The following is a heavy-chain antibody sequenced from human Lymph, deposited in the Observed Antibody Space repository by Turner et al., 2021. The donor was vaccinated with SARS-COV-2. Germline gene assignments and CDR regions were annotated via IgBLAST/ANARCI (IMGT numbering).Heavy chain of an antibody. D-gene: IGHD3-22*01. CDR2: IGGSGGST. V-gene: IGHV3-23*01. Sequence: EVQLLESGGGLVQPGGSLRLSCAASGFTFSSYAMRWVRQAPGKGLEWVSTIGGSGGSTYYADSVKGRFTISRDNSKNTLYLQMNSLRAEDTAVYYCAKNEMAMIVVVITLFDYWGQGTLVTVSS. CDR1: GFTFSSYA. CDR3: AKNEMAMIVVVITLFDY. J-gene: IGHJ4*02.